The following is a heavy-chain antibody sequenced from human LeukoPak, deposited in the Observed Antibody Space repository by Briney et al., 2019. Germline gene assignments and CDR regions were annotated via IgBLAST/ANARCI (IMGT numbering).Heavy chain of an antibody. D-gene: IGHD3-3*01. CDR3: ARDEENFWSGSDFDY. Sequence: PGGSLRLSCAASGFTFSSYSMNWVRQAPGKGLEWVSYISSSSSNIYYADSVKGRFTIARDNAKNSLHLQMNSLRAEDTAVYYCARDEENFWSGSDFDYWGQGTLVTVSS. CDR1: GFTFSSYS. CDR2: ISSSSSNI. V-gene: IGHV3-48*01. J-gene: IGHJ4*02.